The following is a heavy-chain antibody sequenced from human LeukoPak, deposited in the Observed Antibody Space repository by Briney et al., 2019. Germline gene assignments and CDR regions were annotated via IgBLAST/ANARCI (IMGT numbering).Heavy chain of an antibody. CDR1: GGSISSGGYY. CDR3: ARRSSGWAESLWYFDL. CDR2: IYYSGST. V-gene: IGHV4-61*08. J-gene: IGHJ2*01. D-gene: IGHD6-19*01. Sequence: SETLSLTCTVSGGSISSGGYYWSWIRQPPGKGLEWIGYIYYSGSTNYNPSLKSRVTISVDTSRNQFSLKLSSVTAADTAVYYCARRSSGWAESLWYFDLWGRGTLVTVSS.